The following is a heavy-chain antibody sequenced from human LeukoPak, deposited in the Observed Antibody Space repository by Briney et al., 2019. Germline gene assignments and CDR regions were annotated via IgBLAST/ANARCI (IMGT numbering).Heavy chain of an antibody. CDR3: ASQVRGSGRD. V-gene: IGHV3-23*01. CDR1: KFNFHNYG. D-gene: IGHD3-10*01. J-gene: IGHJ4*02. CDR2: ITGSGGST. Sequence: PGGSLRLSCTTPKFNFHNYGLTWVRQAPGKELEWVSSITGSGGSTQYAASVQGRFTISRDNSKNTLYLQMNSLRAEDTAVYYCASQVRGSGRDWGQGTLVTVSS.